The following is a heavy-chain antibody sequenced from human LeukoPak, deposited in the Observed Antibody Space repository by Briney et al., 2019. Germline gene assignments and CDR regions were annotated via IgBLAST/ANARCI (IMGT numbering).Heavy chain of an antibody. V-gene: IGHV3-53*05. CDR3: AKSMDILTGYLWSLDY. CDR1: GLTVSKNY. J-gene: IGHJ4*02. D-gene: IGHD3-9*01. Sequence: LPGGSLRLSCAASGLTVSKNYMSWVRQAPGKGLESVSVIYSGGSTYYADSVRGRFTISRDNSKNTLYLQMNSLRAEDTAVYYCAKSMDILTGYLWSLDYWGQGTLVTVSS. CDR2: IYSGGST.